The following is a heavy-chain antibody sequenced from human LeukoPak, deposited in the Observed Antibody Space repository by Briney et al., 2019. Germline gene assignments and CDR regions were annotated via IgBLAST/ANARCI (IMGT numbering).Heavy chain of an antibody. CDR2: ISYDGSNE. Sequence: GGSLRLSCAASGFTFSGYAMHWVRQAPGKGLEWVAVISYDGSNEYYADSVKGRFTISRDNSKNTLYLQVNSLSVEDTAVYYCARVGYYASGPFSYFDYWGQGTLVTVSS. D-gene: IGHD3-10*01. CDR1: GFTFSGYA. J-gene: IGHJ4*02. V-gene: IGHV3-30-3*01. CDR3: ARVGYYASGPFSYFDY.